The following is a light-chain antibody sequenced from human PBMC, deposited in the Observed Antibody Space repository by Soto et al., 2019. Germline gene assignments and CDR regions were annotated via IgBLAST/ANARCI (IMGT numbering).Light chain of an antibody. V-gene: IGKV1-5*03. J-gene: IGKJ1*01. CDR3: QQYNTYSWT. Sequence: DIQMTQSPPTLSASVGDRVTITCRASQSISSWLAWYQQKPGKAPKLLIYKASSLESGVPSRFSGSGSGTEFTLTISSLQPDDFATYYCQQYNTYSWTFGQGTNVEIK. CDR2: KAS. CDR1: QSISSW.